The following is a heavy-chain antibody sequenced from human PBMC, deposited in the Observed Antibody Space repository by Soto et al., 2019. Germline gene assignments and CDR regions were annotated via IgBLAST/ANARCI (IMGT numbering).Heavy chain of an antibody. CDR3: ARGGHVVVVTAALDY. CDR2: VNPSGGHT. Sequence: QVQLMQSGAEVKKPGASVKVSCKASGDTFTDYYIHWVRQAPGQGLEWMGTVNPSGGHTTYAQHFLGRVTMTRDTSPITLYMELTSLTSDDTAVYYCARGGHVVVVTAALDYWGQGTLVTVSS. J-gene: IGHJ4*02. V-gene: IGHV1-46*01. D-gene: IGHD2-21*02. CDR1: GDTFTDYY.